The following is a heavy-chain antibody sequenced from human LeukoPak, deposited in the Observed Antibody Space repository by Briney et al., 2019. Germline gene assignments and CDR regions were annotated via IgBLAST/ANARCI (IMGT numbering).Heavy chain of an antibody. CDR1: GGSISSYY. CDR3: ARVTLPPSYGGPQKDWHFDL. V-gene: IGHV4-4*07. Sequence: SETLSLTCTVSGGSISSYYWSWIGQPAGKGLEWIGRIYTSGSTNYNPSLKSRVTMPVDTSKNQFSLKPSSVTAADTAVYYCARVTLPPSYGGPQKDWHFDLWGRGTLVTVSS. J-gene: IGHJ2*01. D-gene: IGHD4-23*01. CDR2: IYTSGST.